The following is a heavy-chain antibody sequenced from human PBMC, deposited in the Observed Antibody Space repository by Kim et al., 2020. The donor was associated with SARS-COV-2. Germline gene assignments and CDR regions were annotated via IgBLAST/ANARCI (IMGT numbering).Heavy chain of an antibody. CDR2: ISTSSSHI. V-gene: IGHV3-21*01. J-gene: IGHJ4*02. CDR3: ARKYTSSSPFDC. D-gene: IGHD6-6*01. CDR1: GFTFSTYN. Sequence: GGSLRLSCAASGFTFSTYNMNWVRQAPGKGLEWVSSISTSSSHIYYADSVKGRFTISRDNAKNSLYLQMNSLRVEDTAVYHCARKYTSSSPFDCWGQGTLVTVSS.